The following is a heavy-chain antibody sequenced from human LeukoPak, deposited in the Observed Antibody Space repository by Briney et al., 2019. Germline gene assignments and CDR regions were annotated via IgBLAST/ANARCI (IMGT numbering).Heavy chain of an antibody. CDR1: GGSFSGYY. J-gene: IGHJ6*03. V-gene: IGHV4-34*12. D-gene: IGHD2-15*01. Sequence: SETLSLTCAVYGGSFSGYYWSWIRQPPGKGLEWIGEIIHSGSTNYNPSLKSRVTISIDTSKNQFSLKLSSVTAADTAVYYCGRDALVGYFSYYYMDVWGKGTTVTVSS. CDR2: IIHSGST. CDR3: GRDALVGYFSYYYMDV.